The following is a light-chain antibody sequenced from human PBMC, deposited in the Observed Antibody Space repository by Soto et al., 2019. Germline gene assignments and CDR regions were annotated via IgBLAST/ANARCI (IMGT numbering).Light chain of an antibody. CDR3: TSYRSSSTLDV. CDR1: SSDIGAYNH. CDR2: GVT. J-gene: IGLJ1*01. Sequence: QSLLTNPASVSGSPGQSITISCTGTSSDIGAYNHVSWYQHHPGKAPKVIIYGVTNRPSGVSNRFSGSKSGNTASLTISGLQADDESDYYCTSYRSSSTLDVFGTGTKV. V-gene: IGLV2-14*01.